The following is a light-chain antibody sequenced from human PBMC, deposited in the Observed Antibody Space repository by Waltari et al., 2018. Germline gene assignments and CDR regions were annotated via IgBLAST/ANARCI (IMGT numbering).Light chain of an antibody. Sequence: IVLTQSPATLSLSPGDRATLSCRASQSIGTYLAWYQQTPGQAPRLLIYDASNSATGIPARFSGSGSGTDFTLTISSLEPEDFAVYFCQQRSNWPPAFGGGTKVEI. CDR2: DAS. CDR3: QQRSNWPPA. V-gene: IGKV3-11*01. J-gene: IGKJ4*01. CDR1: QSIGTY.